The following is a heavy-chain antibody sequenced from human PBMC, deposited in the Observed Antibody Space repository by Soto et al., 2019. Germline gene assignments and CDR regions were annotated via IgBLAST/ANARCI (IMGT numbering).Heavy chain of an antibody. CDR1: GFIFSNAW. J-gene: IGHJ4*02. V-gene: IGHV3-15*01. Sequence: ESGGGLVQPGGSLRLSCVASGFIFSNAWMSWVRQAPGKGLEWVGRIKSKTNGGTTDYAAPVRGRFSISRDDSKNTLYLQMNSLKTEDTAVYYCTTDDPINRYWGQGTLVTVSS. CDR2: IKSKTNGGTT. CDR3: TTDDPINRY.